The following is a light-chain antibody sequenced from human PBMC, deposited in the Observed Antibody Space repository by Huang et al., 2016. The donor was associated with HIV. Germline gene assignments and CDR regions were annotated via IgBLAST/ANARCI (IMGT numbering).Light chain of an antibody. Sequence: EIVMTQSPATLSVSPGERATLSCRASQSVAKHFAWYQQKPGQAPRLLIYGASTRATGIPARFSGSGSGTEFTLTISSLQSEDFAVYYCHHYSNWPPTWTFGQGPRWKSN. V-gene: IGKV3-15*01. CDR1: QSVAKH. CDR2: GAS. J-gene: IGKJ1*01. CDR3: HHYSNWPPTWT.